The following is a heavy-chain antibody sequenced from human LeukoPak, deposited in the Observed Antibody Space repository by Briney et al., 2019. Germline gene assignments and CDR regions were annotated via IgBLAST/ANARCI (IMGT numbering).Heavy chain of an antibody. D-gene: IGHD3-16*01. CDR3: ARRRYDWGGDFAN. Sequence: GGSLRLSCAASGFTVSSYAMGWVRQAPGKGLEWVSAIGGGGTLYYPDSVKGRFSISRDISKNTLLLQMNSLRAEDTAVYYCARRRYDWGGDFANWGQGTLVTVSS. J-gene: IGHJ4*02. CDR1: GFTVSSYA. V-gene: IGHV3-23*01. CDR2: IGGGGTL.